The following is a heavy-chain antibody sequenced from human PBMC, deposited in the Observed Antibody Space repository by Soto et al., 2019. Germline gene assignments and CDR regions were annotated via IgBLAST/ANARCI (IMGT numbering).Heavy chain of an antibody. D-gene: IGHD4-17*01. J-gene: IGHJ3*02. CDR1: GGSISSYY. Sequence: QVQLQESGPGLVKPSETLSLTCTVSGGSISSYYWSWIRQPPGKGLEWIGYIYYSGSTNYNPSLKSRVTISVXXSXNXXSLKLSSVTAADTAVYYCARSRTVTTFDPELQFDIWGQGTMVTVSS. V-gene: IGHV4-59*01. CDR2: IYYSGST. CDR3: ARSRTVTTFDPELQFDI.